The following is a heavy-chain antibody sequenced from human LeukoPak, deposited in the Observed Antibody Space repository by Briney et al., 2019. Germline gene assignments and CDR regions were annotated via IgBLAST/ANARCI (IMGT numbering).Heavy chain of an antibody. CDR1: GYTFTGHY. Sequence: ASVKVSCKASGYTFTGHYIHWVRQAPGQGLEWMGWISAYNGNTNYAQKLQGRVTMTTDTSTSTAYMELRSLRSDDTAVYYCAREDTVSGLGFDYWGQGTLVTVSS. D-gene: IGHD4-11*01. CDR3: AREDTVSGLGFDY. J-gene: IGHJ4*02. CDR2: ISAYNGNT. V-gene: IGHV1-18*04.